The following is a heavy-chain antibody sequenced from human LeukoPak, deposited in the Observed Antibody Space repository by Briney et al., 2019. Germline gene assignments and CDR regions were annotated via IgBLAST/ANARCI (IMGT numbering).Heavy chain of an antibody. V-gene: IGHV3-21*01. Sequence: GGSLRLSCPASGFTFSTYSMNWVRQAPGKGLAWVSFISGGGSYIYYAESVKGRFTISRDNAKNSLYLQMNSLRADDTAIYYCARDRVASGRFGEVASWGQGTLVTVSS. D-gene: IGHD3-10*01. J-gene: IGHJ5*02. CDR3: ARDRVASGRFGEVAS. CDR2: ISGGGSYI. CDR1: GFTFSTYS.